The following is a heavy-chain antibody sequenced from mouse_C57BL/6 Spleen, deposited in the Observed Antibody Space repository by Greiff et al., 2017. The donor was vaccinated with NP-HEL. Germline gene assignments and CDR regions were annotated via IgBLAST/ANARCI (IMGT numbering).Heavy chain of an antibody. D-gene: IGHD2-1*01. J-gene: IGHJ4*01. CDR2: IYPGDGDT. V-gene: IGHV1-80*01. CDR1: GYAFSSYW. Sequence: QVQLQQSGAELVKPGASVKISCKASGYAFSSYWMNWVKQRPGKGLEWIGQIYPGDGDTNYNGKFKGKATLTADKSSSTAYMQLSSLTSEDSAVYFCAREGGYGNYEGNAMDYWGQGTSVTVSS. CDR3: AREGGYGNYEGNAMDY.